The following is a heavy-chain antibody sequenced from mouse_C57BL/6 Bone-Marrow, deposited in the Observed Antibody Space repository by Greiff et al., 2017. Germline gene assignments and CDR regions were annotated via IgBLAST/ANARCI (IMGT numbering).Heavy chain of an antibody. J-gene: IGHJ3*01. Sequence: EVQLQQSGTVLARPGASVKMSCKTSGYTFTSYWMHWVKQRPGQGLEWIGAIYPGNSDTSYNQKFKGKAKLTASTSASTAYMELSSLTNEDSAVYYCTRSGDTTVVATRTFAYWGQGTLVTVSA. V-gene: IGHV1-5*01. D-gene: IGHD1-1*01. CDR3: TRSGDTTVVATRTFAY. CDR2: IYPGNSDT. CDR1: GYTFTSYW.